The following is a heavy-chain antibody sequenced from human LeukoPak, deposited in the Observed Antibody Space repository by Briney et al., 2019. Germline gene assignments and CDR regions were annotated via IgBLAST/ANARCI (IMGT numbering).Heavy chain of an antibody. CDR3: ARDGRYDILTGYYLDAFDI. D-gene: IGHD3-9*01. J-gene: IGHJ3*02. V-gene: IGHV1-69*01. Sequence: SVKVSCKASGGTFSSYAISWVRQAPGQGLEWMGGIIPIFGTANYAQKFQGRVTITADESTSTAYMELSSLGSEDTAVYYCARDGRYDILTGYYLDAFDIWGQGTMVTVSS. CDR1: GGTFSSYA. CDR2: IIPIFGTA.